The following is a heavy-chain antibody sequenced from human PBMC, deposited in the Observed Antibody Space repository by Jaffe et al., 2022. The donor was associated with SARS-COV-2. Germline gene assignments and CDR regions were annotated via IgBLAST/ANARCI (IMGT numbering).Heavy chain of an antibody. V-gene: IGHV3-48*02. CDR1: GFTFSSYS. Sequence: EVQLVESGGGLVQPGGSLRLSCAASGFTFSSYSMNWVRQAPGKGLEWVSYISSSSSTIYYADSVKGRFTISRDNAKNSLYLQMNSLRDEDTAVYYCARDYPLLQIAAAATPFDYWGQGTLVTVSS. CDR2: ISSSSSTI. CDR3: ARDYPLLQIAAAATPFDY. J-gene: IGHJ4*02. D-gene: IGHD6-13*01.